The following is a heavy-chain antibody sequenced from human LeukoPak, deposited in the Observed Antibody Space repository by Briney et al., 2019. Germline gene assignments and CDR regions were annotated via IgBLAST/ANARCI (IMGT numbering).Heavy chain of an antibody. Sequence: ASVKVSCKASGYTFITYAMIWVRQAPGQGLEWMGWINAYSGNPTYAQGFTERFVFSLDTSVSTAYLQISSLKAEDTALYYCARITGDGLDIWGQGTMVTVSS. CDR1: GYTFITYA. V-gene: IGHV7-4-1*02. D-gene: IGHD7-27*01. CDR3: ARITGDGLDI. J-gene: IGHJ3*02. CDR2: INAYSGNP.